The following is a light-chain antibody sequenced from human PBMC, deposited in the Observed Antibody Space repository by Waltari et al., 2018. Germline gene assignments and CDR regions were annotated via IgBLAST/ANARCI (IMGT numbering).Light chain of an antibody. CDR3: SSYTSSSTWV. V-gene: IGLV2-14*01. CDR1: SSDVGGYNY. J-gene: IGLJ3*02. Sequence: QSALTQPASVSGSPGQSITISCTGTSSDVGGYNYVSWYQKHPGKAPKLMIFDVSNRPSGVSNRFSGSKSGNTASLTISWLQAEDEADYYCSSYTSSSTWVFGGGTKLTVL. CDR2: DVS.